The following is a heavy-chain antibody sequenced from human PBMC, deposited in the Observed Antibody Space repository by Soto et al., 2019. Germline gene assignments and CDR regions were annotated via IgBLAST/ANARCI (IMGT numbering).Heavy chain of an antibody. CDR2: ISYDGSNK. CDR3: AKEARYCSRTSCYKFDY. D-gene: IGHD2-2*02. Sequence: PGGSLRLSCAASGFSFSSYGMHWVRQAPGKGLEWVALISYDGSNKYHADSVKGRFTISRDNSKNSLYLQMNSPRVEDTAVYYCAKEARYCSRTSCYKFDYWGQGTLVTVSS. CDR1: GFSFSSYG. V-gene: IGHV3-30*18. J-gene: IGHJ4*02.